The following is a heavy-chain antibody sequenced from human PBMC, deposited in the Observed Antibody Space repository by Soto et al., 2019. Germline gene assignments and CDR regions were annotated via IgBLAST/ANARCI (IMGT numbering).Heavy chain of an antibody. J-gene: IGHJ6*02. V-gene: IGHV3-43*01. D-gene: IGHD2-15*01. CDR1: GFTFDDYT. Sequence: GGSLRLSCVASGFTFDDYTMHLVRQAPGKGLEWVSLISWDGGSTSYVDSVKGRFTISRDNSKNSLYLQMNSLRTEDTALYSCAKGHLPMAPWWLNAMDVWGQGTTVTVSS. CDR2: ISWDGGST. CDR3: AKGHLPMAPWWLNAMDV.